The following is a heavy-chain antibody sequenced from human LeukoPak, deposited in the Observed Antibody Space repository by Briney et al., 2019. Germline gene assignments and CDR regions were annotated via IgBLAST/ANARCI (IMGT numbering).Heavy chain of an antibody. D-gene: IGHD4-17*01. CDR1: GYTFTSYG. Sequence: GASVKVSCKASGYTFTSYGISWVRQAPGQGLEWMGRIIPILGIANYAQKFQGRVTITADKSTSTAYMELSSLRSEDTAVYYCASGGDYPAGDDYWGQGTLVTVSS. J-gene: IGHJ4*02. CDR2: IIPILGIA. V-gene: IGHV1-69*04. CDR3: ASGGDYPAGDDY.